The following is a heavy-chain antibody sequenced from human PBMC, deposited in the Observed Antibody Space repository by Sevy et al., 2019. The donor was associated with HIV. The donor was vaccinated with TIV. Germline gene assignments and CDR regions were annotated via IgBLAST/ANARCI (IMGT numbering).Heavy chain of an antibody. CDR2: ISSGGSTK. D-gene: IGHD3-16*01. CDR3: AREDRQREGEPYFDY. Sequence: GGSLRLSCAASGFTFSDHYMSWIRQAPGKGLEWVSFISSGGSTKYYGDSVRGRFTISRDNAKNSLYLQMNSLRAEDTAVYYCAREDRQREGEPYFDYWGQGTLVTVSS. V-gene: IGHV3-11*01. J-gene: IGHJ4*02. CDR1: GFTFSDHY.